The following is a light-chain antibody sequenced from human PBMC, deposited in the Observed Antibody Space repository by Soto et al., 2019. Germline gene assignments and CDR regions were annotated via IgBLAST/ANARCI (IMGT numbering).Light chain of an antibody. CDR1: QSLLYTANNTYY. V-gene: IGKV4-1*01. J-gene: IGKJ2*01. CDR3: QQYYLTPYT. Sequence: DIVLTQSTDSLAVSLGERATINCKSDQSLLYTANNTYYLAWYQHKAGQSPKLLIHWASARDSGVPDRFSGSGSGTDFTLTINSLQAEDVAVYYCQQYYLTPYTFGQGTKLELK. CDR2: WAS.